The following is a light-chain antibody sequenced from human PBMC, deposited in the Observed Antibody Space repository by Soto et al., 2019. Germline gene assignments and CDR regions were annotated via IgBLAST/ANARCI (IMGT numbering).Light chain of an antibody. V-gene: IGKV1-27*01. CDR1: QGISNF. J-gene: IGKJ1*01. CDR2: AAS. Sequence: DIQMTQSPSSLSASVGDRVTITCRASQGISNFLAWYQQKPGKVPKLLIYAASTLQSVVPSRFSGSGSGTDFTRTSSSLQREDVATYYCEKYNSGPRTFGQGTKVEIK. CDR3: EKYNSGPRT.